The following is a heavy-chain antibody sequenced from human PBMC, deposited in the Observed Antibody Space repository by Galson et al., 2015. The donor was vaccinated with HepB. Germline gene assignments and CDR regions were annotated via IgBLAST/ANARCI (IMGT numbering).Heavy chain of an antibody. V-gene: IGHV3-21*01. CDR2: ISSSRTYI. D-gene: IGHD5-24*01. CDR3: ARDPDRDGYNWGYYYYYGMDV. CDR1: GFTFGSYT. J-gene: IGHJ6*02. Sequence: SLRLSCAASGFTFGSYTMNWVRQAPGKGLEWVSSISSSRTYIYYADSVKGRFTISRDNAKNSLYLQMNSLRAVDTAVYYCARDPDRDGYNWGYYYYYGMDVWGQGTTVTVSS.